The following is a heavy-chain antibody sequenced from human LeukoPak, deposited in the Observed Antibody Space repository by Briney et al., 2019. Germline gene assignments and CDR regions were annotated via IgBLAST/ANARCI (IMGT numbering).Heavy chain of an antibody. D-gene: IGHD3-10*01. CDR2: ITGGGDST. V-gene: IGHV3-23*01. Sequence: GGSLRLSCAASGFTLSTYAMSWVRQAPGKGLEWVSAITGGGDSTCYADTVKGRFTISRDNSKNTLYLPMNSLGAEDTAVYFCAKDYSGNYANEIPVDYWGQGTLVTVSS. CDR1: GFTLSTYA. CDR3: AKDYSGNYANEIPVDY. J-gene: IGHJ4*02.